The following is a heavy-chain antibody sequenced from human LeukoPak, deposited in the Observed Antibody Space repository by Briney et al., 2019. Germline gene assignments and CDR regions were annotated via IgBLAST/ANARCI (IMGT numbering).Heavy chain of an antibody. CDR3: AKDRYDILTGYTYFDY. V-gene: IGHV3-23*01. CDR1: GFTFSSYG. J-gene: IGHJ4*02. Sequence: GGSLRLSCAASGFTFSSYGMSWVRQAPGKGLEWVSAISGSGGSTYYADSVKGRFTISRDNSKNTLYLQMNSLRAEDTAVYYCAKDRYDILTGYTYFDYWGQGTLVTVSS. D-gene: IGHD3-9*01. CDR2: ISGSGGST.